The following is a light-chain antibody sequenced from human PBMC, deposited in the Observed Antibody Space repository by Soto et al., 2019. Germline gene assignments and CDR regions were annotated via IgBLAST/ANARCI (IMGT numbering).Light chain of an antibody. CDR1: QTVNNNY. Sequence: EIVLTQPPGPLSVSPGDRVTLSCRASQTVNNNYLAWYPQKPGQAPRLLIYGASTPATGTPARFSGSGSGTDFTLTVSRLEPEDFAVYYCQQYGGSAPWTFGPGTKVDMK. CDR2: GAS. J-gene: IGKJ1*01. V-gene: IGKV3-20*01. CDR3: QQYGGSAPWT.